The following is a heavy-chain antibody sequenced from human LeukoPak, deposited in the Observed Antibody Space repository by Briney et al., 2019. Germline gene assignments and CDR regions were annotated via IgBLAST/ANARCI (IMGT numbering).Heavy chain of an antibody. V-gene: IGHV4-4*07. Sequence: SETLSLTCTVSGGSITNYYWSWIRQPAGKGLEWIGRIYTGGSASYNPSLKGRVTMSTDTSRNQFSLKLSSVTAADTAVYYCARIYCSSTSCYSAFDIWGQGTMVTVSS. CDR3: ARIYCSSTSCYSAFDI. CDR1: GGSITNYY. J-gene: IGHJ3*02. D-gene: IGHD2-2*01. CDR2: IYTGGSA.